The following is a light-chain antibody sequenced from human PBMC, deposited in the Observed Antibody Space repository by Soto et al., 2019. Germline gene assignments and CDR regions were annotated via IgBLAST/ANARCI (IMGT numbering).Light chain of an antibody. CDR3: RQYGRSPWT. Sequence: EIVLTQSPGTLSLSPGERVTLSCRASQSVSSSYLAWYQQKPGQAPRLLFYGASSRATGIPDRFSGSGSGTDFILTISRLEPDDFAVYYCRQYGRSPWTFGQGTKVDSK. J-gene: IGKJ1*01. V-gene: IGKV3-20*01. CDR1: QSVSSSY. CDR2: GAS.